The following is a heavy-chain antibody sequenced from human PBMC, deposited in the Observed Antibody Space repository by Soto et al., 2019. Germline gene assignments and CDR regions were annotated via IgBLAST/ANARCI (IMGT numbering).Heavy chain of an antibody. Sequence: GGSLRLSCAASGFTVSSNYMSWVRQAPGKGLEWVSVIYSGGSTYYADSVKGRFTISRDNAKNSLYLQMNSLRAEDTAVYYCAGGATTYAFEIRGQGTMVTVS. CDR3: AGGATTYAFEI. CDR1: GFTVSSNY. J-gene: IGHJ3*02. D-gene: IGHD1-26*01. CDR2: IYSGGST. V-gene: IGHV3-66*01.